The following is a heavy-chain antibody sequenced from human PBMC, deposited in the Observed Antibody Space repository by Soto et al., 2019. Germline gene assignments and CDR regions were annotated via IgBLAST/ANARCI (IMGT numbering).Heavy chain of an antibody. D-gene: IGHD3-10*01. Sequence: GGSLRLSCTSSGFTLQNYAMAWVRQAPGKGLEWVSTLIGGHYGTAYSYSVKGRFTVSRDNSKNCLYLQMNSLGVEDTAMYFCAKGKSTGDIDWFDPWGQGSLVTVSS. CDR2: LIGGHYGT. J-gene: IGHJ5*02. V-gene: IGHV3-23*01. CDR1: GFTLQNYA. CDR3: AKGKSTGDIDWFDP.